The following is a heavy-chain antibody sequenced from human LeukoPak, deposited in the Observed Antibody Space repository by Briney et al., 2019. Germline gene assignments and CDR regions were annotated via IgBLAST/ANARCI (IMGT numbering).Heavy chain of an antibody. CDR2: IKQDGSEK. V-gene: IGHV3-7*03. CDR1: GFTFSSYW. D-gene: IGHD2-15*01. J-gene: IGHJ6*03. Sequence: GGSLRLSCAASGFTFSSYWMSWVRQAPGKGLEWVANIKQDGSEKYYVDSVKGRFTISRDNAKNSLYLQMNSLRAEDTAVYYCARGSGGGSRYYYYYMDVWGKGTTVTISS. CDR3: ARGSGGGSRYYYYYMDV.